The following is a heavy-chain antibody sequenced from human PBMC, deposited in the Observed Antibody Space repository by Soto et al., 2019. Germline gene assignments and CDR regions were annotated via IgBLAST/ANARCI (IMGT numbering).Heavy chain of an antibody. Sequence: ASVKVSCKASGYTFTSYAMHWVRQAPGQSLEWMGWINAGNGNTKYSQKFQGRVTITRDTSASTAYMELSSLRSEDTAVYYCARDLNYDSSGYPALFDYWGQGTLVTVSS. D-gene: IGHD3-22*01. CDR1: GYTFTSYA. CDR2: INAGNGNT. V-gene: IGHV1-3*01. CDR3: ARDLNYDSSGYPALFDY. J-gene: IGHJ4*02.